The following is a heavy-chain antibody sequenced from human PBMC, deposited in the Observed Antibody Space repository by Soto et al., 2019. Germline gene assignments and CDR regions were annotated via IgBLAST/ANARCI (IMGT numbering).Heavy chain of an antibody. CDR3: ARVGAIAPAEGDY. D-gene: IGHD6-13*01. CDR1: GYTFTSYG. CDR2: ISGYNNNK. V-gene: IGHV1-18*01. Sequence: QIQLVQSGTEVREPGASVKVSCQASGYTFTSYGIIWVRQAPGQGLELMGWISGYNNNKNYAQKYQARVSMTTDTSTRTAYMELRSLRPDDTAVYYCARVGAIAPAEGDYWGQGTLVTVSS. J-gene: IGHJ4*02.